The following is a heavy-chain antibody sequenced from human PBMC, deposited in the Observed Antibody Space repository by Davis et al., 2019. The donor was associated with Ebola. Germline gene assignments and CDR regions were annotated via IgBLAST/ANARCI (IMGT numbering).Heavy chain of an antibody. CDR2: IIPIFGAA. CDR3: ARDYVAVAGTGDY. CDR1: GGTFSSYT. Sequence: SVKVSCKASGGTFSSYTISWVRQAPGQGLEWMGGIIPIFGAANYAQKFQGRVTITADKSTSTAYMELSSLRSEDTAVYYCARDYVAVAGTGDYWGQGTLVTVSS. J-gene: IGHJ4*02. V-gene: IGHV1-69*06. D-gene: IGHD6-19*01.